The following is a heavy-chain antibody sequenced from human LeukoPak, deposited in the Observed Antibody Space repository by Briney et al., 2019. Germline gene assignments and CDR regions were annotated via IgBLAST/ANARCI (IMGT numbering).Heavy chain of an antibody. J-gene: IGHJ6*03. CDR1: GGSISSYY. V-gene: IGHV4-4*09. CDR3: ARVVVTAMVYYYMDV. CDR2: IYTSGST. D-gene: IGHD2-21*02. Sequence: SETLSLTCTVSGGSISSYYWSWIRQPPGKGLEWIGYIYTSGSTNYNPSLKSRVTISVDTSKNQFSLKLSSVTAADTAVYYCARVVVTAMVYYYMDVWGKGTTVTVSS.